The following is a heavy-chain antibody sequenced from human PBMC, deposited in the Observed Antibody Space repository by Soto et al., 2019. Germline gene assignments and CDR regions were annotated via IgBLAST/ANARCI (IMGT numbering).Heavy chain of an antibody. CDR2: RSYDGSNK. CDR3: ARDSSAHGTTASFDY. D-gene: IGHD1-1*01. CDR1: GFTFSSYA. J-gene: IGHJ4*02. Sequence: QVQLVESGGGVVQPGRSLRLSCAASGFTFSSYAMHWVRQAPGKGLEWVAVRSYDGSNKYYADSVKGRFTISRDNSKNTLYLQMNSLRAEDTAVYYCARDSSAHGTTASFDYWGQGTLVTVSS. V-gene: IGHV3-30-3*01.